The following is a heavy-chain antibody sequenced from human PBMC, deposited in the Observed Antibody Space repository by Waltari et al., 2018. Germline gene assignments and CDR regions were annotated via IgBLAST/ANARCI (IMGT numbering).Heavy chain of an antibody. J-gene: IGHJ5*02. CDR2: IYWNDDK. D-gene: IGHD3-3*01. Sequence: QITLKESGPTLVKPTQTLPLTCTFSGFSLSTSGVGVGWIRQPPGKALEWLALIYWNDDKRYSPSLKSRLTITKDTSKNQVVLTMTNMDPVDTATYYCAHSGDYDFWSGYRNWFDPWGQGTLVTVSS. V-gene: IGHV2-5*01. CDR3: AHSGDYDFWSGYRNWFDP. CDR1: GFSLSTSGVG.